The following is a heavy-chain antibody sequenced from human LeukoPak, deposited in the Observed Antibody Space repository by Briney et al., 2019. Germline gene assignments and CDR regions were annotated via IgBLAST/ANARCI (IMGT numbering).Heavy chain of an antibody. Sequence: PSETLSLTCAVYGGSFSGYYWSWIRQPPGKGLEWIGEINHSGSTNYNPSLKSRVTISVDTSKNQFSLKLSSVTAADTAVYYCAREEDRTNGVCYFFDYWGQGTLVTVSS. CDR1: GGSFSGYY. D-gene: IGHD2-8*01. CDR2: INHSGST. V-gene: IGHV4-34*01. CDR3: AREEDRTNGVCYFFDY. J-gene: IGHJ4*02.